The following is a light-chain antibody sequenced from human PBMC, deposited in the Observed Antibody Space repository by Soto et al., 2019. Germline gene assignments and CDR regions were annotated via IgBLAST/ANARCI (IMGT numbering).Light chain of an antibody. J-gene: IGLJ3*02. CDR3: AVWDQSLTGWV. CDR1: SSNIGSHF. V-gene: IGLV1-47*01. Sequence: QSVLTQPPSASGTPGQSLTISCSGSSSNIGSHFVYWYQHLPGTAPKLLIFRDGHRPSGVPARFFGSKSGTSASLAITGLRSEDEAAYYCAVWDQSLTGWVFGGGTQLTVL. CDR2: RDG.